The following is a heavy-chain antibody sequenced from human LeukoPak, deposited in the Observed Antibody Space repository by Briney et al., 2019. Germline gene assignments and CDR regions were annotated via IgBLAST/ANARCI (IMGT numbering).Heavy chain of an antibody. Sequence: ASVKVSCKTSGYTFTDYYIHWVRQAPGQGLEWMGWSNANGGDTNYAHNYLDRVTMTRDTSINTAYMVLSRLKTDDSAVYYCTRGPLLLYWSDDPNPFDFWGQGTLVTVSS. D-gene: IGHD1-1*01. CDR2: SNANGGDT. CDR3: TRGPLLLYWSDDPNPFDF. J-gene: IGHJ4*02. CDR1: GYTFTDYY. V-gene: IGHV1-2*02.